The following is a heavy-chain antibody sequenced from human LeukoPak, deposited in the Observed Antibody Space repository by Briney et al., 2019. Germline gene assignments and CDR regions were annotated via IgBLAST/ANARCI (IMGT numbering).Heavy chain of an antibody. V-gene: IGHV5-51*01. D-gene: IGHD3-9*01. J-gene: IGHJ5*02. CDR3: ARQGKYDILTGYWFDP. CDR1: GDSFTSYW. Sequence: GESLKISCKGSGDSFTSYWIGWVRQMPGKGLEWMGIIYPGDSDTRYSPSFQGQVTISADKSINTAYLQWSSLKASDTAMYYCARQGKYDILTGYWFDPWGQGTLVTVSS. CDR2: IYPGDSDT.